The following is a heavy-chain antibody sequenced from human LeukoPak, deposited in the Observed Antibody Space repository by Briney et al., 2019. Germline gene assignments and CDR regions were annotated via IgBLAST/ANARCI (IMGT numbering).Heavy chain of an antibody. V-gene: IGHV1-69*05. J-gene: IGHJ4*02. CDR3: AREMVRGVIPLPFDY. CDR2: IIPIFGTA. D-gene: IGHD3-10*01. Sequence: GSSVKVSCKASGGTFSSFAISWMRQAPGQGLEWMGRIIPIFGTANYAQKFQGRVTITTDESTSTAYMELSSLRSEDTAVYYCAREMVRGVIPLPFDYWGQGTLVTVSS. CDR1: GGTFSSFA.